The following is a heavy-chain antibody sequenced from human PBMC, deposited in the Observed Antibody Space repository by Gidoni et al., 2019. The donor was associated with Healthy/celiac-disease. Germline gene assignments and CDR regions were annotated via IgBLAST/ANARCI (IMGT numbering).Heavy chain of an antibody. V-gene: IGHV1-46*01. CDR1: GYTFTSYY. J-gene: IGHJ4*02. CDR3: ARAVTMVRGVIITPPLY. D-gene: IGHD3-10*01. Sequence: QVQLVQSGAEVKKPGASVKVSCKASGYTFTSYYMHWVRQAPGQGLEWMGIINPSGGSTSYAQKFQGRVTMTRDTSTSTVYMELSSLRSEDTAVYYCARAVTMVRGVIITPPLYWGQGTLVTVSS. CDR2: INPSGGST.